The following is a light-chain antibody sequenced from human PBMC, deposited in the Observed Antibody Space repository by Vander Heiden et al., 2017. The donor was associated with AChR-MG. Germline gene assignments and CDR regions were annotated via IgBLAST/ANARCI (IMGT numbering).Light chain of an antibody. CDR3: QSADSSGTPVV. CDR1: ALPKQY. Sequence: SYELTQPPSVSVSPGQPARITCSGDALPKQYADWYQQKPGQAPVLVIYKDSERPSGIPERFSGSSSGTTVTLTISGVQAEDEADYYCQSADSSGTPVVFGGGTKLTVL. CDR2: KDS. J-gene: IGLJ2*01. V-gene: IGLV3-25*03.